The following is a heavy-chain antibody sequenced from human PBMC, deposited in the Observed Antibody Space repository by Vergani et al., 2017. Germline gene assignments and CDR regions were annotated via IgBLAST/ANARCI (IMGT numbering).Heavy chain of an antibody. CDR1: GFSLSTSGVG. CDR3: ARRXDRPAIAAAGDFDY. D-gene: IGHD6-13*01. J-gene: IGHJ4*02. V-gene: IGHV2-5*01. CDR2: IYWNDDK. Sequence: QITLKESGPTRVKPTQTLTLTCTFSGFSLSTSGVGVGWIRQPPGKALEWLALIYWNDDKRYSPSLKSRLTITKDTSKNQVVLTMTNMHPVDTATYFWARRXDRPAIAAAGDFDYWGQGTLATV.